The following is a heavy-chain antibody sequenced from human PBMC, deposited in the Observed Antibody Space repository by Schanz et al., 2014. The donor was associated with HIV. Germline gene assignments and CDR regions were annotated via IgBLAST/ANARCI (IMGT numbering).Heavy chain of an antibody. D-gene: IGHD3-9*01. J-gene: IGHJ4*03. CDR1: GYTFASYG. V-gene: IGHV1-18*01. CDR2: ISPYNGDR. Sequence: VQLLQSGAEVKKPRASVKVSCKTSGYTFASYGITWVRQAPGQGLDWVGWISPYNGDRKYDQKFQGRVTLTTDTSTNTAYMELRSLRSDDTAVYYCAKGQDWPGPQLDHWGHGSLVIVSS. CDR3: AKGQDWPGPQLDH.